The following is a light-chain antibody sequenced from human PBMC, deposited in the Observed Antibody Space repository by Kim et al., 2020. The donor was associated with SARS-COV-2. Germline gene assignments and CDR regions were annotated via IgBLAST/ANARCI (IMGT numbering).Light chain of an antibody. J-gene: IGLJ1*01. CDR2: QDS. CDR3: QAWDSSTYV. Sequence: VYPGQTASITCSGDKLGDKYACWYQQKPGQSPVLVIYQDSKRPSGIPERFSGSNSGNTATLTISGTQAMDEADYYCQAWDSSTYVFGTGTKVTVL. CDR1: KLGDKY. V-gene: IGLV3-1*01.